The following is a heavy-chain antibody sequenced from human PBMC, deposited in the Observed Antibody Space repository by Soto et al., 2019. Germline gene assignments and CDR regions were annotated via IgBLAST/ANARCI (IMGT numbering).Heavy chain of an antibody. CDR1: GGTFSSYA. J-gene: IGHJ4*02. CDR3: ASCADTWLQPFDY. Sequence: ASVKVSCKASGGTFSSYAIRWVRQAPGQGLEWMGGIIPIFGTSNYAQKFQGRVTITEYKSTSTAYMELSSLRSEDMAVYYCASCADTWLQPFDYWGQGTLVTVSS. CDR2: IIPIFGTS. V-gene: IGHV1-69*06. D-gene: IGHD5-12*01.